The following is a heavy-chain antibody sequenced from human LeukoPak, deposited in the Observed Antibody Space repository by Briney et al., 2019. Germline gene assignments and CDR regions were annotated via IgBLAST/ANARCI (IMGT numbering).Heavy chain of an antibody. CDR3: ARDSNTYGFDH. CDR2: ISAYNGDT. CDR1: GYTFTDYY. J-gene: IGHJ5*02. V-gene: IGHV1-18*04. D-gene: IGHD5-18*01. Sequence: GASVKVSCKASGYTFTDYYFNWVRQAPGQGLEWMGWISAYNGDTNYAQKLQGRVTLTTDTSTSTVFMEVRSLRSDDTAVYYCARDSNTYGFDHWGQGTLVTVSS.